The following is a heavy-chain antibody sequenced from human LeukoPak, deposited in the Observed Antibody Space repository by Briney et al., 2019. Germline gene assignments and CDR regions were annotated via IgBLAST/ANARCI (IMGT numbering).Heavy chain of an antibody. Sequence: ASVKVSCKASGCTFTSYGISWVRQAPGQGLEWMGWISAYNGNTNYAQKLQGRVTMTTDTSTSTAYMELRSLRSDDTAVYYCATSRDHYYDSSGYYYVYDYFDYWGQGTLVTVSS. CDR1: GCTFTSYG. J-gene: IGHJ4*02. V-gene: IGHV1-18*01. D-gene: IGHD3-22*01. CDR3: ATSRDHYYDSSGYYYVYDYFDY. CDR2: ISAYNGNT.